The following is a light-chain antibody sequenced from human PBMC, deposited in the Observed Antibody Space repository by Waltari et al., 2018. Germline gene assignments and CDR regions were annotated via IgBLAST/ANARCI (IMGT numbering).Light chain of an antibody. V-gene: IGLV2-14*01. CDR3: SSYTSSSTVV. CDR1: SSDVGGYDF. J-gene: IGLJ2*01. Sequence: QSALTQPASVSGSPGQSITISCTGTSSDVGGYDFVYWYQQHPGKAPKLMIYGVTNRPSGVSNRFSCSKSGNSASLTISGLQAEDEADYYCSSYTSSSTVVFGGGTKLTVL. CDR2: GVT.